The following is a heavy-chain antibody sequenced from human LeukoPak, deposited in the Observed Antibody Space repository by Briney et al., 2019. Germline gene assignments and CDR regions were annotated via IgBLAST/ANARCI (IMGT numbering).Heavy chain of an antibody. V-gene: IGHV3-30*18. CDR3: AKVHGSGSFKDFYYYGVDV. Sequence: GGSLRLSCAASGFTFSSYGMQWVRQAPGKGREWVAVISNDGSNEYYADSVKGRFTISRDNSKNTLYLQMSSLRAEDTAVYYCAKVHGSGSFKDFYYYGVDVWGQGTTVTVSS. CDR1: GFTFSSYG. J-gene: IGHJ6*02. D-gene: IGHD3-10*01. CDR2: ISNDGSNE.